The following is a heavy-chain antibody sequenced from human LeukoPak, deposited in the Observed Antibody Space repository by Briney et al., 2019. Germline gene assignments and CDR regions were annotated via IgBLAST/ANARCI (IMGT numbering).Heavy chain of an antibody. J-gene: IGHJ5*02. CDR1: GFTFSSYS. V-gene: IGHV3-21*01. CDR2: ISSSSSYI. CDR3: ARDAQYGGINWFDP. Sequence: GGSLRLSCAASGFTFSSYSMNWVRQAPGKGLEWVSSISSSSSYIYYADSVKGRFTISRDNAKNSLYLQMNSLRAEDTAVYYCARDAQYGGINWFDPWGQGTLVTVSS. D-gene: IGHD4-23*01.